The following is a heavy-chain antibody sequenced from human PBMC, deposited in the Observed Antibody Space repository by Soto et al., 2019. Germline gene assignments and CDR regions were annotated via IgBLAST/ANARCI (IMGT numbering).Heavy chain of an antibody. D-gene: IGHD6-13*01. CDR2: IRSKGNSYAT. CDR1: GFTVSGST. J-gene: IGHJ4*02. V-gene: IGHV3-73*02. Sequence: EVQLVESGGGLVQPGGSLKLSCAASGFTVSGSTMHWVRQASGKGLEWVGRIRSKGNSYATTYAASVKGRFTISRDDSKNTAYLQMNRLKTEDTAVYYCRRPGGVSGQLILYYWGQGTLVTVSS. CDR3: RRPGGVSGQLILYY.